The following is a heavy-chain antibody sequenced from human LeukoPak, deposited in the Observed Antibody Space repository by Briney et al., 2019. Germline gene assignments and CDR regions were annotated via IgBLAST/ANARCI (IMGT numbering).Heavy chain of an antibody. Sequence: GESLKISCKGSGYSFTSYWIGWVRQMPGKGLEWMGIIYPGDSDTRYSPSFQGQVTISADKSISTAYLQWSSLKASDTAMYYCARLGYSYGYGSRFYYYYYMDVWGKGTTVTISS. CDR1: GYSFTSYW. CDR3: ARLGYSYGYGSRFYYYYYMDV. V-gene: IGHV5-51*01. D-gene: IGHD5-18*01. J-gene: IGHJ6*03. CDR2: IYPGDSDT.